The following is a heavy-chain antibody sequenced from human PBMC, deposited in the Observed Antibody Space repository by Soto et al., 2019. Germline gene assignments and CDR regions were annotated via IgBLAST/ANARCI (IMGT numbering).Heavy chain of an antibody. V-gene: IGHV1-8*01. CDR3: ARHRITNLPCGMDV. D-gene: IGHD3-3*01. J-gene: IGHJ6*02. CDR2: MNPNSGNT. CDR1: GYTFTSYD. Sequence: ASVKVSCKASGYTFTSYDINWVRQATGQGLEWMGWMNPNSGNTGYAQKIQGRVTMTRNTSISTAYMELSSLKASDTAMYSCARHRITNLPCGMDVWGQGTTVTVSS.